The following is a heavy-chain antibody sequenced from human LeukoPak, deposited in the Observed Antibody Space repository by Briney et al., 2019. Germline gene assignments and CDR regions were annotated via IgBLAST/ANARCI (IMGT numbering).Heavy chain of an antibody. J-gene: IGHJ4*02. CDR2: ISWNSGSI. V-gene: IGHV3-9*03. D-gene: IGHD3-22*01. CDR1: GFTFDDYA. Sequence: GRSLRLSCAASGFTFDDYAMHWVRQAPGKGLEWVSGISWNSGSIGYADSVKGRFTISRDNAKNSLCLQMNSLRAEDMALYYCAKGGEYYDSSGYDYWGQGTLVTVSS. CDR3: AKGGEYYDSSGYDY.